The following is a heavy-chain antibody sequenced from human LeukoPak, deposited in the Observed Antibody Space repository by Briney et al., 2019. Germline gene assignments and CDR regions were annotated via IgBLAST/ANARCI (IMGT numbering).Heavy chain of an antibody. Sequence: ASVKVSCKASGYTFTGYYMHWVRQAPGQGLEWMGWINPNSGGTNYAQKFQGRVTITRDTSISTAYMELSRLRSDDTAVYYCARVTPLSFYYDSKVSHFDYWGQGTLVTVSS. CDR1: GYTFTGYY. CDR2: INPNSGGT. D-gene: IGHD3-22*01. J-gene: IGHJ4*02. V-gene: IGHV1-2*02. CDR3: ARVTPLSFYYDSKVSHFDY.